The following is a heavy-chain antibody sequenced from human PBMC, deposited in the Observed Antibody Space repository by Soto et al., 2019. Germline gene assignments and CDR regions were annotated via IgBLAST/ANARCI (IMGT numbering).Heavy chain of an antibody. CDR3: ARYHVGDLEGGRWFDP. CDR2: IIPIFGTA. V-gene: IGHV1-69*01. D-gene: IGHD3-16*01. CDR1: GGTFSSYA. Sequence: QVQLVQSGAEVKKPGSSVKVSCKASGGTFSSYAISWVRQAPGLGLEWMGGIIPIFGTAKYAQKFQGRVTITADESKSTDDMALSSLRSDDRAVYYCARYHVGDLEGGRWFDPWGQGNLVTGSS. J-gene: IGHJ5*02.